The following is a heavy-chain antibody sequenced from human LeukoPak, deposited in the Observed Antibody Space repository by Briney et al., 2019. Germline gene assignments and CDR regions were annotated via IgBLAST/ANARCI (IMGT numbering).Heavy chain of an antibody. Sequence: GGSLRLSCAASGFTFSSFAMSWVGQAPGKGLEWVSGINGFGANTYYADSVKGRFTIPRDNSKNTLYLQMNSLRAEDTAVYYCAKRFEFDYWGQGTLVTVSS. CDR2: INGFGANT. CDR3: AKRFEFDY. V-gene: IGHV3-23*01. J-gene: IGHJ4*02. CDR1: GFTFSSFA. D-gene: IGHD3-3*01.